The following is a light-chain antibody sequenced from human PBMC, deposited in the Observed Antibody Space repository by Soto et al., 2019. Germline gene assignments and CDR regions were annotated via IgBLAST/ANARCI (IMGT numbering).Light chain of an antibody. V-gene: IGLV2-14*01. CDR3: SSYTSSSTPYV. J-gene: IGLJ1*01. CDR1: SSDFGGYNY. Sequence: QSALTQPASVSGSPGQSITISGTGTSSDFGGYNYVSWYQQHPGKAPKLMIYDVSNRPSGVSNRFSGSKSGNTASLTISGLQAEDEADYYCSSYTSSSTPYVFGTGTKVTVL. CDR2: DVS.